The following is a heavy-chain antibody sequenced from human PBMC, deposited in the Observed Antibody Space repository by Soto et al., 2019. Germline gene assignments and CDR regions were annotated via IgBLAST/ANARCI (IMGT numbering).Heavy chain of an antibody. CDR2: ISGSGGST. V-gene: IGHV3-23*01. J-gene: IGHJ3*02. Sequence: EVQLLESGGGLVQPGGSLRLSCAASGFTFSSYAMSWVRQAPGKGLEWVSAISGSGGSTYYADSVKGRFTISRDNSKNTLYLQMNSLRAEDTAVYYCAKGGGSSGNDFWSGYYYDAFDIWGQGTMVTVSS. D-gene: IGHD3-3*01. CDR1: GFTFSSYA. CDR3: AKGGGSSGNDFWSGYYYDAFDI.